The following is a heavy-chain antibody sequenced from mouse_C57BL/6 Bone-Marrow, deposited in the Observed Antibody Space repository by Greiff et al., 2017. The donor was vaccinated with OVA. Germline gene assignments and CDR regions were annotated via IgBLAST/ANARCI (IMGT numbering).Heavy chain of an antibody. D-gene: IGHD1-1*01. CDR1: GYTFTSYG. Sequence: QVQLQQSGAELARPGASVKLSCKASGYTFTSYGISWVKQRTGQGLEWIGEIYPRSGNTYYNEKFKGKATLTADKSSSTAYMELRSLTSADSAVYFCARYYYGSSLFAYWGQGTLVTVSA. CDR3: ARYYYGSSLFAY. V-gene: IGHV1-81*01. J-gene: IGHJ3*01. CDR2: IYPRSGNT.